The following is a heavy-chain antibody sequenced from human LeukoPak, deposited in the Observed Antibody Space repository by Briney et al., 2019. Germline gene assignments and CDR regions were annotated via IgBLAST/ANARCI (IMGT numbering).Heavy chain of an antibody. V-gene: IGHV3-23*01. D-gene: IGHD5-12*01. CDR2: ISGSGGST. CDR3: ARVGYSGYDLGY. Sequence: GGSLRLSCAASGFTFSSYAMSWVRQAPGKGLEWVSAISGSGGSTYYADSVKGRFTISRDNARNSLYLQMNSLRADDTAVYFCARVGYSGYDLGYWGQGTLATVSS. J-gene: IGHJ4*02. CDR1: GFTFSSYA.